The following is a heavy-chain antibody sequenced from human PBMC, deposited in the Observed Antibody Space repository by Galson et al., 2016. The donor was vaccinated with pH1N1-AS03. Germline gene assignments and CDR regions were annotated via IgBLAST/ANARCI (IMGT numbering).Heavy chain of an antibody. CDR2: IGPGGDT. Sequence: SLRLSCAASGFTLSTYDMHWVRQATGKGLEWVSGIGPGGDTYYGGSVKGRFTISRETAKNSLYLQMNSLRPEDTAVYYCARDKSPYFCYMDVWGKGTTVIVSS. CDR1: GFTLSTYD. D-gene: IGHD2/OR15-2a*01. V-gene: IGHV3-13*01. J-gene: IGHJ6*03. CDR3: ARDKSPYFCYMDV.